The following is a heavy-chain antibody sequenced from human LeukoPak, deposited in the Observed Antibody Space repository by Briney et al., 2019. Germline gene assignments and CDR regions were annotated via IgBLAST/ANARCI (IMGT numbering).Heavy chain of an antibody. V-gene: IGHV4-34*01. Sequence: SETLSLTCAVYGGSFSGYYWSWIRQPPGKGLEWIGEINHSGSTNYNPSLKSRVTISVDTSKNQFSLKLRSVTAADTAVYYCARAFVYYDRPHMRNWGQGTLVTVSS. D-gene: IGHD3-22*01. CDR2: INHSGST. J-gene: IGHJ4*02. CDR1: GGSFSGYY. CDR3: ARAFVYYDRPHMRN.